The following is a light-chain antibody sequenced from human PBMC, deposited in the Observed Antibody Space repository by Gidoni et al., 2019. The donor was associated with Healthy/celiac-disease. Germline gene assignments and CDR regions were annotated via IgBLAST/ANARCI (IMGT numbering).Light chain of an antibody. Sequence: QSALTQPASVSGSPGQSITISCTGTSSDVGRYNLVSWYQQHPGKAPKLMIYEVSKPPSGVSNRFSGSKSGNTASLTISGLQAEDEADYYCCSYAGSSPVVFGGGTKLTVL. V-gene: IGLV2-23*02. CDR3: CSYAGSSPVV. J-gene: IGLJ2*01. CDR2: EVS. CDR1: SSDVGRYNL.